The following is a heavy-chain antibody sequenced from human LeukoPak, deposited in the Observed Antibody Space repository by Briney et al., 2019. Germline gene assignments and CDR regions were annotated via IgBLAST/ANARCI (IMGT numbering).Heavy chain of an antibody. V-gene: IGHV4-4*07. J-gene: IGHJ4*02. CDR2: IYTSGST. D-gene: IGHD4-17*01. CDR3: ARDPYGDYLDY. CDR1: GGSISSYN. Sequence: SETLSLTCTVSGGSISSYNWSWIRLPAGKGLEWIGRIYTSGSTNYNRVTMSVDTSKNQFSLKLSSVTAADTAVYYCARDPYGDYLDYWGQGTLVTVSS.